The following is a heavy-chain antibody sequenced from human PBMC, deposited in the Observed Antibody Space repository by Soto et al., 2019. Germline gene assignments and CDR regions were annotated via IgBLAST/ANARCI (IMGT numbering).Heavy chain of an antibody. V-gene: IGHV3-30*18. CDR2: ISYDGSNK. Sequence: QVQLVESGGGVVQPGRSLRLSCAASGFTFSSYGMHWFRQAPGKGLERVAVISYDGSNKFYADSVKGRFTISRDNSKNKLYLQMNSLRAEDTAVYYCAKDLDYPYYFDYWGQGTLVTVSS. J-gene: IGHJ4*02. CDR3: AKDLDYPYYFDY. D-gene: IGHD5-12*01. CDR1: GFTFSSYG.